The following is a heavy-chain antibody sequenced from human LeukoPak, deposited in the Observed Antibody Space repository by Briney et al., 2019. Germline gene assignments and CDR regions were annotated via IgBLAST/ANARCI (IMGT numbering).Heavy chain of an antibody. CDR2: ISGSGGST. Sequence: PGGSLRLSCAASGFTFSSYAISWVRQAPGKGLEWVSAISGSGGSTYYADSVKGRFTISRDNSKNTLYLQMNSLRAEDTAVYYCAKDVRAAGPNDTFDYWGQGTLVTVSS. V-gene: IGHV3-23*01. CDR1: GFTFSSYA. J-gene: IGHJ4*02. D-gene: IGHD6-13*01. CDR3: AKDVRAAGPNDTFDY.